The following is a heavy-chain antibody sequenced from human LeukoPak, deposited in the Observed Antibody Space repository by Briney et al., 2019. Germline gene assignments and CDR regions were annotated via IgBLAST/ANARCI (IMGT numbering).Heavy chain of an antibody. CDR3: AREYYDSNKAPAFDI. D-gene: IGHD3-22*01. CDR1: GGSISSYY. Sequence: SETLSLTCTVSGGSISSYYWSWIRQPPGKGLEWIGYIYYSGSTNYNPSLKSRVTFSVDTSKNQFSLNLSSVTAADTAVYYCAREYYDSNKAPAFDIWGQGTMVTVSS. CDR2: IYYSGST. J-gene: IGHJ3*02. V-gene: IGHV4-59*12.